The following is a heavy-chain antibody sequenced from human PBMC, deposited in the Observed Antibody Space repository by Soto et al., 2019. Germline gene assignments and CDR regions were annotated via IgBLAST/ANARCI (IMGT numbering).Heavy chain of an antibody. V-gene: IGHV3-30*18. CDR3: AKDWSGDYYDSSGYYFDY. J-gene: IGHJ4*02. Sequence: GSLRLSCAASGFTFSSYGMHWVRQAPGKGLEWVAVISYDGSNKYYADSVKGRFTISRDNSKNTLYLQMNSLRAEDTAVYYCAKDWSGDYYDSSGYYFDYWGQGTLVTVSS. CDR1: GFTFSSYG. D-gene: IGHD3-22*01. CDR2: ISYDGSNK.